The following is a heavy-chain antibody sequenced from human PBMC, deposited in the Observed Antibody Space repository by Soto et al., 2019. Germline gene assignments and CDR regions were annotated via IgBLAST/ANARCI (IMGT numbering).Heavy chain of an antibody. CDR3: VRDGTKTLRDWFDP. D-gene: IGHD1-1*01. Sequence: QVQLQESGPGLVKPSETLSLTCTVSGASISGFYWSWIRKAAGKGLGWIGRIYATWTTDYNTSLKSRVMMSVDTSKKQFSLKLRSVTAADTAVYYCVRDGTKTLRDWFDPCGQGISVTVSS. J-gene: IGHJ5*02. CDR1: GASISGFY. V-gene: IGHV4-4*07. CDR2: IYATWTT.